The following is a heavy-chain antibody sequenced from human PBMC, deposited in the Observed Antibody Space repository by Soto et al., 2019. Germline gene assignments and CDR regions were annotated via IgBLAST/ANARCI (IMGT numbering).Heavy chain of an antibody. D-gene: IGHD3-9*01. Sequence: GGSLRLSCSASGFTFSGYAMHWVRQAPGKGLEYVSAISSNGGSTYYADSVKGRFTISRDNSKNTLYLQMSSLRAEDTAVYYCVKALRYFDWLPDFGYWGQGTLVTVSS. CDR2: ISSNGGST. V-gene: IGHV3-64D*06. J-gene: IGHJ4*02. CDR1: GFTFSGYA. CDR3: VKALRYFDWLPDFGY.